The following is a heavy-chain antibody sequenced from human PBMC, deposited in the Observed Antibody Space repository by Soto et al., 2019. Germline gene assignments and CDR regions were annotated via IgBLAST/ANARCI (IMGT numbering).Heavy chain of an antibody. CDR3: ARTTTVAGTPEFDY. CDR2: ISYDGSNK. CDR1: GFTFSSFN. V-gene: IGHV3-30-3*01. Sequence: QVQLLESGGGVVQPGRSLRVSCAASGFTFSSFNMHWVRQAPGKGLGGVALISYDGSNKYVDSVKGRFTISRDNSKNTLYLQMNSLRAEDTAVYYCARTTTVAGTPEFDYWGQGTLVTVSS. D-gene: IGHD6-19*01. J-gene: IGHJ4*02.